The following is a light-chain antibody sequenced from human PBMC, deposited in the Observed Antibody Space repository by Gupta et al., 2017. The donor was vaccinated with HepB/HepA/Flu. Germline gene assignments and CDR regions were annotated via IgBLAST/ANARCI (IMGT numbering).Light chain of an antibody. Sequence: EIVLTQSPATLSLSPGERATLSCRASQTVSSYLAWYQQKPGQAPRLLMYDASKRATGIPVRFRGSGSGTDFTLTISSLEPEDFAVYYCQQRSDWPWTFGQGTKVEIK. CDR3: QQRSDWPWT. V-gene: IGKV3-11*01. CDR1: QTVSSY. J-gene: IGKJ1*01. CDR2: DAS.